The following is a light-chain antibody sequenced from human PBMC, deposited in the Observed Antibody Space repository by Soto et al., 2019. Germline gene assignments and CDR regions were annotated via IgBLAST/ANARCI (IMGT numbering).Light chain of an antibody. Sequence: DIVLTQSPAILSLSPGARATRSCRASEDVGNSLAWYQQRPGQSPRLLIYDVSNRATGIPSRFSGSGSGADFTLTISSLEPDDFAVYYCQQRNNWPRTFGQGTKVDI. CDR3: QQRNNWPRT. J-gene: IGKJ1*01. CDR1: EDVGNS. V-gene: IGKV3-11*01. CDR2: DVS.